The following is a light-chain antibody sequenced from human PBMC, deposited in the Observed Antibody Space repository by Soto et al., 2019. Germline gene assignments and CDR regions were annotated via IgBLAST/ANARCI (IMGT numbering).Light chain of an antibody. CDR1: SSNIGSNT. J-gene: IGLJ2*01. Sequence: QSVLTQPPSASGSPGQRVTISCSGSSSNIGSNTVNWYQQLPGTAPKLLIYNNNQRPSGVPDRFSGSKSGTSASLAISGLQSADEDDYYCAAWDDSLNGPVFGGGTKVTVL. CDR3: AAWDDSLNGPV. CDR2: NNN. V-gene: IGLV1-44*01.